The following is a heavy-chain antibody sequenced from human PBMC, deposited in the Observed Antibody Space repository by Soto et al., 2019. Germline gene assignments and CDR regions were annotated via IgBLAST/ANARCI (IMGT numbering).Heavy chain of an antibody. J-gene: IGHJ6*02. CDR2: ISSSSSYI. CDR3: AKDLADYGSGRCYRQRPYYYGMDV. Sequence: PGGSLRLSCAASGFTFSSYSMNWVRQAPGKGLEWVSSISSSSSYIYYADSVKGRFTISRDNAKNSLYLQMNSLRAEDTAVYYCAKDLADYGSGRCYRQRPYYYGMDVWGQGTTVTVSS. CDR1: GFTFSSYS. V-gene: IGHV3-21*04. D-gene: IGHD3-10*01.